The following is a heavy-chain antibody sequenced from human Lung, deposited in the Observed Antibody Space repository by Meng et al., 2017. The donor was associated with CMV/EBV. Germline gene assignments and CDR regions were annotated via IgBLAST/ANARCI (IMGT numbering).Heavy chain of an antibody. Sequence: LXCTVSGGSISSYYWSWIRQPPGKGLEWIGYIYYSGSTNYNPSLKSRVTISVDTSKNQFSLKLSSVTAADTAVYYCAREVKGSYDFWSGYNWLDPXGQGXLVTFSS. CDR1: GGSISSYY. V-gene: IGHV4-59*01. CDR3: AREVKGSYDFWSGYNWLDP. D-gene: IGHD3-3*01. J-gene: IGHJ5*02. CDR2: IYYSGST.